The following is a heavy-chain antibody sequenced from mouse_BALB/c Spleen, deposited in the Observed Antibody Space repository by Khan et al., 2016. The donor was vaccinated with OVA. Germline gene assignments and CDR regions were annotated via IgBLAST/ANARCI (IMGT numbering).Heavy chain of an antibody. V-gene: IGHV14-3*02. D-gene: IGHD1-1*01. Sequence: VQLQQPGAELVKPGASVKLSCTLSGFNIKDTYMHWVKQRPEQGLEWIGRIDPANGNTKYDPKFQGKATITADTSSNTAYLQLSSLTSEETAVYYCATYYYGGSRYFDYWGQGTTLTVST. CDR3: ATYYYGGSRYFDY. CDR1: GFNIKDTY. J-gene: IGHJ2*01. CDR2: IDPANGNT.